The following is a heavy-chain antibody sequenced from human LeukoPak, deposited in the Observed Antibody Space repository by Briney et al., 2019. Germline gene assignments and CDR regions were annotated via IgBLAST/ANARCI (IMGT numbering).Heavy chain of an antibody. CDR3: ARDSWYCSSTSCHNYYYYMDV. Sequence: GGSLRLSCAASGFTFSSDSMNWVRQAPGKGRWWGSYISSSSTIYYADSVKGRFTISRDNAKNSLYLQMNSLRAEDTAVYYCARDSWYCSSTSCHNYYYYMDVWGKGTTVTVSS. CDR2: ISSSSTI. CDR1: GFTFSSDS. J-gene: IGHJ6*03. D-gene: IGHD2-2*01. V-gene: IGHV3-48*04.